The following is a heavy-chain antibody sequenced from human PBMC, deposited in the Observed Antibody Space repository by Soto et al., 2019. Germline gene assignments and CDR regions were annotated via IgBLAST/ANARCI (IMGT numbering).Heavy chain of an antibody. V-gene: IGHV3-7*01. Sequence: PGGSLRLSCVASGFTFSSYWMSWVRQAPGKGLEWVANIKHSGSEKNYVDSVKGRFTISRDNAKNSLYLQMNSLRAEDTAVYYCARTTYSDYWGQGTLVTV. CDR2: IKHSGSEK. CDR3: ARTTYSDY. J-gene: IGHJ4*02. CDR1: GFTFSSYW.